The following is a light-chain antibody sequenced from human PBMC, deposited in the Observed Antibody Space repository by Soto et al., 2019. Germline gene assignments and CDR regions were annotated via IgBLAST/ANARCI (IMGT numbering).Light chain of an antibody. Sequence: QSALTQPASVSGSPGQSITISCTGTSSDVGGYNYVSWYQQHPGKAPKLMIYEVNNRPSGVSNRFSGSKSGNTASLTISGLQAEDEADYYCTSYTSRNTPVFGGGTQLTVL. J-gene: IGLJ3*02. CDR3: TSYTSRNTPV. CDR2: EVN. V-gene: IGLV2-14*01. CDR1: SSDVGGYNY.